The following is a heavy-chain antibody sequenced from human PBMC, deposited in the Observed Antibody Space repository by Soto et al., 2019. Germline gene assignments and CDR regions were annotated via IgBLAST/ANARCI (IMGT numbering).Heavy chain of an antibody. V-gene: IGHV3-30-3*01. CDR2: ISYDGSNK. CDR1: GFTFSSYA. D-gene: IGHD2-2*01. Sequence: QVQLVESGGGVVQPGRSLRLSCAASGFTFSSYAMHWVRQAPGKGLEWVAVISYDGSNKYYADSVKGRFTISRDNSKNTLYLQMNSRRAGDTAVYYCAREDIVVVPAGGGWGFDYWGQGTLVTVSS. J-gene: IGHJ4*02. CDR3: AREDIVVVPAGGGWGFDY.